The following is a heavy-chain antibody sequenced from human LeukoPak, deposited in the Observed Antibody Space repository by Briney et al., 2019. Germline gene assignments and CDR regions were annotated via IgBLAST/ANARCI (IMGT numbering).Heavy chain of an antibody. J-gene: IGHJ3*02. D-gene: IGHD3-10*01. CDR3: AKDRGVREIRYDAFDI. Sequence: GGSLRLSCAASGFTFSSYGMSWVRQAPGKGLEWVSAISGSGGSTYYADSVKGRFTISRDNSKNTLYLQMNSLRAEDTAVYYCAKDRGVREIRYDAFDIWGQGTMVTVSS. CDR1: GFTFSSYG. V-gene: IGHV3-23*01. CDR2: ISGSGGST.